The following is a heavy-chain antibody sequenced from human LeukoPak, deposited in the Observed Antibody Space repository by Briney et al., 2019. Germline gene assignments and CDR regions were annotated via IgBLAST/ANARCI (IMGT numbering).Heavy chain of an antibody. CDR2: ISDDGNNK. CDR3: AREFGQYYG. D-gene: IGHD2/OR15-2a*01. Sequence: GSLRLSCAASGFTFSSYAMHWVRQAPGKGLEWVAVISDDGNNKYYAASVKGRFTISRDNSKNTLYLQMNSLRAEDTAVYYCAREFGQYYGWGQGTLVTVSS. V-gene: IGHV3-30-3*01. CDR1: GFTFSSYA. J-gene: IGHJ4*02.